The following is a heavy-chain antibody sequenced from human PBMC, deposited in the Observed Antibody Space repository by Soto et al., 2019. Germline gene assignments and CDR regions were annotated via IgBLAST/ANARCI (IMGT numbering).Heavy chain of an antibody. CDR3: AEDLGSDGGFHY. CDR1: DCPIRGYY. D-gene: IGHD3-16*01. Sequence: LETLSLTCAFADCPIRGYYCRWIRQPPGRGLEWIGYIYYTGSTNYNPSLKNRVTISVDTSKNQFSLKLSSVTVADTAVYYCAEDLGSDGGFHYCCQGPLVTVSS. J-gene: IGHJ4*02. V-gene: IGHV4-59*01. CDR2: IYYTGST.